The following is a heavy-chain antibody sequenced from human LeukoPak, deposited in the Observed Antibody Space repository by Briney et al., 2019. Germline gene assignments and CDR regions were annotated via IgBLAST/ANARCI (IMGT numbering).Heavy chain of an antibody. CDR3: AREVYDILARWFDP. CDR1: GITVSRSY. D-gene: IGHD3-9*01. J-gene: IGHJ5*02. CDR2: IYPGGST. Sequence: GGSLRLSCAASGITVSRSYMSWGRQAPGKGLEWVSDIYPGGSTYYADCVKGRFTISRDNSKNTLYLQMNSLRAEDTAVYYCAREVYDILARWFDPWGQGTLVTVSS. V-gene: IGHV3-53*01.